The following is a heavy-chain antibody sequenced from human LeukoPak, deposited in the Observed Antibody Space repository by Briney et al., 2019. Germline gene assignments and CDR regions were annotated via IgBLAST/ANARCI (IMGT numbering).Heavy chain of an antibody. J-gene: IGHJ4*02. D-gene: IGHD6-19*01. CDR1: GFTFDDYA. Sequence: GGSLRLSCAASGFTFDDYAMHWVRQAPGKGLEWVSLISGDGGGTYFASSVRCRFIISRDNSKKSMYLQMNSLRSEDSALYYCARDISLRDIAVAFDYWGQGTLVTVSS. CDR2: ISGDGGGT. CDR3: ARDISLRDIAVAFDY. V-gene: IGHV3-43*02.